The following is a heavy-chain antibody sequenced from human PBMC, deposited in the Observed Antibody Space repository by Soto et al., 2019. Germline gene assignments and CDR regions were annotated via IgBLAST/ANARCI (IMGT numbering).Heavy chain of an antibody. CDR1: GFTFSSYA. CDR2: ISGSGGST. CDR3: AKAPAARGYSFYYYYYYMDV. Sequence: GSLRLSCAASGFTFSSYAMSWVRQAPGKGLEWVSAISGSGGSTYYADSVKGRFTISRDNSKNTLYLQMNSLRAEDTAVYYCAKAPAARGYSFYYYYYYMDVWGKGTTVTVSS. D-gene: IGHD5-18*01. V-gene: IGHV3-23*01. J-gene: IGHJ6*03.